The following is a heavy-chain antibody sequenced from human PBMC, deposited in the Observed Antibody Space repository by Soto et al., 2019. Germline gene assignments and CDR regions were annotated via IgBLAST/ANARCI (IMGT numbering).Heavy chain of an antibody. J-gene: IGHJ4*02. CDR1: GGSISSSSYY. D-gene: IGHD2-21*02. CDR3: ARGLSSPGVVTTREGDY. Sequence: SETLSLTCTVSGGSISSSSYYWGWIRQPPGKGLEWIGSIYYSGSTYYNPSLKSRVTISVDTSKNQFSLKLSSVTAADTAVYYCARGLSSPGVVTTREGDYWGQGTLVTVSS. V-gene: IGHV4-39*01. CDR2: IYYSGST.